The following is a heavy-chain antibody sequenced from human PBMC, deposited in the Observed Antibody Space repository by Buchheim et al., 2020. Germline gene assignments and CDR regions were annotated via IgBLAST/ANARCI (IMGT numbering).Heavy chain of an antibody. V-gene: IGHV1-2*02. CDR1: GYTITGYY. D-gene: IGHD4-17*01. CDR3: ARGYYGQPLEDYYGMDV. CDR2: INPNNGDT. J-gene: IGHJ6*02. Sequence: QVQLVQSGAEVKKPGASVKVSCKASGYTITGYYMHWVRQAPGQGLEWMGWINPNNGDTNYAQKFQGRVTMTRDTSISTVYMELSRLRSDDTAVYYCARGYYGQPLEDYYGMDVWGQGTT.